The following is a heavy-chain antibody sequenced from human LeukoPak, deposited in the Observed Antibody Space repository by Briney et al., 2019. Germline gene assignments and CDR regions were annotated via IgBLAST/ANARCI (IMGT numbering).Heavy chain of an antibody. CDR3: ARAGGYGDTWYFDL. V-gene: IGHV1-18*01. D-gene: IGHD4-17*01. CDR2: ISAYNGNT. CDR1: GYTFTSYG. J-gene: IGHJ2*01. Sequence: ASVKVSCKASGYTFTSYGISWVGQAPGPGLEWMGWISAYNGNTNYAQKLQGRVTMTTDTSTSTAYMELRSLRSDDTAVYYCARAGGYGDTWYFDLWGRGTLVTVSS.